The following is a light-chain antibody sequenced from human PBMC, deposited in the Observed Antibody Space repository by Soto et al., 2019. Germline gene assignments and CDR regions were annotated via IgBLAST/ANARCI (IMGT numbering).Light chain of an antibody. V-gene: IGKV3D-20*02. CDR2: GAS. CDR3: QQHSHWPPWT. J-gene: IGKJ1*01. Sequence: PGQRDTLSCRASQSVSSSYLVWYQQKPGQAPRLLIYGASSRATGVPDRFSGSGSGTDFTLTISNLEPEDFAVYYCQQHSHWPPWTFGQGTKVDIK. CDR1: QSVSSSY.